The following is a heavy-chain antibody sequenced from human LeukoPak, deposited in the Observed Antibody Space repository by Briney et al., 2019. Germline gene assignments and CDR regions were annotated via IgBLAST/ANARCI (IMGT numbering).Heavy chain of an antibody. CDR2: MYDSGST. J-gene: IGHJ4*02. CDR1: GGSIGTYY. Sequence: SETLSLTCTVSGGSIGTYYWSWIRQPPGKGLELIGYMYDSGSTNYNPSLKSRVTISVDTSKNQFSLRLTSVTAADTAVYYCAREGGPYRPVDYSGQGTLVTVSS. CDR3: AREGGPYRPVDY. V-gene: IGHV4-59*12.